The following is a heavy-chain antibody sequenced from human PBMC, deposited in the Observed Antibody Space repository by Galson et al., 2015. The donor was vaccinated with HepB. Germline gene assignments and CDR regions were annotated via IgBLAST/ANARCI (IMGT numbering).Heavy chain of an antibody. CDR1: GFTFSSYW. Sequence: SLRLSCAASGFTFSSYWMSWVRQAPGKGLEWVANIKQDGSEKYYVDSVKGRFTISRDNAKNSLYLQMNSLRAEDTAVYYCARDTHYYDSSAPKAHYYFDYWGQGTLVTVSS. D-gene: IGHD3-22*01. CDR3: ARDTHYYDSSAPKAHYYFDY. V-gene: IGHV3-7*03. J-gene: IGHJ4*02. CDR2: IKQDGSEK.